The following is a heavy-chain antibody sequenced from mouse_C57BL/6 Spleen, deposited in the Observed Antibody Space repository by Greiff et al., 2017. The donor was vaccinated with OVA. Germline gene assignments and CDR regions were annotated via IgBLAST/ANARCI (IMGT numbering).Heavy chain of an antibody. CDR3: TKGYIYYFDY. J-gene: IGHJ2*01. D-gene: IGHD3-2*02. V-gene: IGHV1-5*01. Sequence: VHVKQSGPVLARPGASVKMSCKTSGYTFTSYWMHWVKQRPGQGLEWIGAIYPGNSDTSYNQKFKGKAKLTAVTSASTAYMELSSLTNEDSAVYYCTKGYIYYFDYWGQGTTLTVSS. CDR1: GYTFTSYW. CDR2: IYPGNSDT.